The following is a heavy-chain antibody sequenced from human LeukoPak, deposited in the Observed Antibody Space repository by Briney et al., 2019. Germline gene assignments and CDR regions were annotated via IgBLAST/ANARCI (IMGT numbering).Heavy chain of an antibody. V-gene: IGHV3-7*01. Sequence: GGSLRLSCAASGFTFSNYWMSWVRQAPGKGLEWVANIKQDGSVKYYVDSVKGRFTISRDNAKNSLYLQMNSLRAEDTAVYYCARGDGSSWVDYWGQGTLVTVSS. J-gene: IGHJ4*02. D-gene: IGHD6-13*01. CDR2: IKQDGSVK. CDR1: GFTFSNYW. CDR3: ARGDGSSWVDY.